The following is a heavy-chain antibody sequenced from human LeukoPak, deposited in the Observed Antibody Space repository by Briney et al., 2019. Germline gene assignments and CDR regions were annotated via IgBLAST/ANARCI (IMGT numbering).Heavy chain of an antibody. V-gene: IGHV4-34*01. CDR1: GGSFSGYY. Sequence: NSSETLSLTCAVYGGSFSGYYWSWIRQPPGKGLEWIGEINHSGSTNYNPSLKSRVTISVDTSKNQFSLKLSSVTAAGTAVYYCARGHPHYDFWSGYPPGWYFDLWGRGTLVTVSS. D-gene: IGHD3-3*01. J-gene: IGHJ2*01. CDR2: INHSGST. CDR3: ARGHPHYDFWSGYPPGWYFDL.